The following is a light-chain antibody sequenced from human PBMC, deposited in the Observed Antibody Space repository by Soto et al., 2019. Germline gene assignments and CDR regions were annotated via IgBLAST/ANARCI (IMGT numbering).Light chain of an antibody. CDR1: QSVSSY. V-gene: IGKV3-11*01. J-gene: IGKJ5*01. CDR3: QQRSA. Sequence: EIVLTQSPATLSLSPGERATLSCRASQSVSSYLAWYQQKPGQAPRLLIYDASNRATGIPARFSGSGSGTDFTLTISSLEPEDFPVYYRQQRSAFGHGTRLAIK. CDR2: DAS.